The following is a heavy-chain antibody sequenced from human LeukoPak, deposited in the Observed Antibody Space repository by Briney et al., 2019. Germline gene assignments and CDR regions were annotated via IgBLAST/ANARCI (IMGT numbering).Heavy chain of an antibody. D-gene: IGHD3-16*01. CDR2: IHNSGST. J-gene: IGHJ4*02. Sequence: SETLSLTCTVSGGSISSGSYYWSWIRQPAGKGLEWIGFIHNSGSTNYNPSLKSRLAMSLDTSKNQFSLNLNSVTAADTAVYYCARGIRGAADYWGQGTLVTVSS. V-gene: IGHV4-61*10. CDR3: ARGIRGAADY. CDR1: GGSISSGSYY.